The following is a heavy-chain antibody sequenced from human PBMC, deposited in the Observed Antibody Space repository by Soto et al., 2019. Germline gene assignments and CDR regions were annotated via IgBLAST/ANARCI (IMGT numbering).Heavy chain of an antibody. J-gene: IGHJ3*02. CDR3: ARAPLYGDYEPYAFDI. Sequence: PGGSLRLSCAASGFSFSDSYMSWVRQAPGKGLEWVAYISGSSGYTGYADSVKGRFTISRDNAKNSLYLQMNSLRAADTAVYYCARAPLYGDYEPYAFDIWGQGTMVTVSS. CDR1: GFSFSDSY. V-gene: IGHV3-11*06. CDR2: ISGSSGYT. D-gene: IGHD4-17*01.